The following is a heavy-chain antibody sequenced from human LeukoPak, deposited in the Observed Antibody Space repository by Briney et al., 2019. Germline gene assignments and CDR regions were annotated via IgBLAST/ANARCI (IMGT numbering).Heavy chain of an antibody. CDR1: GGSISSYY. Sequence: SEALSLTCTVSGGSISSYYWSWIRQPPGKGLEWIGYIYYSGSTNYNPSLKSRVTISIDTSKNQFSLKLSSVTAADTAVYYCAREYRSSWYLNWFDPWGQGTLVTVSS. D-gene: IGHD6-13*01. CDR2: IYYSGST. CDR3: AREYRSSWYLNWFDP. V-gene: IGHV4-59*12. J-gene: IGHJ5*02.